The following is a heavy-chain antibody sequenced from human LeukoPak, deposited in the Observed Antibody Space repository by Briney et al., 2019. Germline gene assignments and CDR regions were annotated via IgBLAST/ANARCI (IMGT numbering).Heavy chain of an antibody. CDR2: INFSGTT. D-gene: IGHD5-24*01. J-gene: IGHJ4*02. Sequence: PSETLSLTCTVSGGSITSNRYYWVWIRQPPGKGLEWIGRINFSGTTYYNPSLKSRVTISMDTSKNQFSLNLSTVTATDAAFYDCARQDGVLVGYNSDDWDYFDFWGQGTLVTVSS. V-gene: IGHV4-39*01. CDR1: GGSITSNRYY. CDR3: ARQDGVLVGYNSDDWDYFDF.